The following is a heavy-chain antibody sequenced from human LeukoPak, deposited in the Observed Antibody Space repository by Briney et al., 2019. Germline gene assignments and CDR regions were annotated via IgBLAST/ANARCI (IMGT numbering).Heavy chain of an antibody. CDR2: IRYDGSNK. CDR3: AKAMTGTSATFDY. CDR1: GFTFSSYG. J-gene: IGHJ4*02. Sequence: GGSLRLSCAASGFTFSSYGMHWVRQAPGKGLEWVAFIRYDGSNKYYADSVKGRFTISRDNSKNTLYLQMNSLRAEDTAVYYCAKAMTGTSATFDYWGQGTLVTVSS. V-gene: IGHV3-30*02. D-gene: IGHD1-1*01.